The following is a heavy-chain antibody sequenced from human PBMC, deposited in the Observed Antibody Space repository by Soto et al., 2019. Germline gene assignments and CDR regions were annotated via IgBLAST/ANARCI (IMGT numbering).Heavy chain of an antibody. CDR3: ARDRAYSSGWYGYYYYYGRDV. J-gene: IGHJ6*02. V-gene: IGHV3-74*01. Sequence: EVQLVESGGGLVQPGGSLRLSCAASGFTFSSYWMHWVRQAPGKGLVWVSRINSDGSSTSYADSVKGRFTISRDNAKNTLYLQMNSLRAEDTAVYYCARDRAYSSGWYGYYYYYGRDVWGQGTTVTVSS. CDR2: INSDGSST. D-gene: IGHD6-19*01. CDR1: GFTFSSYW.